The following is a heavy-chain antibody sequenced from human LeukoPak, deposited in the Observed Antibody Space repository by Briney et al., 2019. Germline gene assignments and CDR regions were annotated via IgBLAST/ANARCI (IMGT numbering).Heavy chain of an antibody. CDR3: ARPYDYWSGYQSAIDY. J-gene: IGHJ4*02. V-gene: IGHV3-30*04. CDR1: GFTFRCFG. D-gene: IGHD3-3*01. Sequence: GGSLRPFFAAFGFTFRCFGMHGGRQAPGEGLEGVATISYDGRDKYYADSVKGRFTLSRDNSKNTLYLQMNSLRAEDTAVYYCARPYDYWSGYQSAIDYWGQGTLVTISS. CDR2: ISYDGRDK.